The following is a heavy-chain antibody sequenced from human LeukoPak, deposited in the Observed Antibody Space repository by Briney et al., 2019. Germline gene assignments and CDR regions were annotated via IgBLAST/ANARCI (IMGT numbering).Heavy chain of an antibody. J-gene: IGHJ5*02. CDR1: GFTFSSYG. D-gene: IGHD4-17*01. CDR3: AREVTTVTDVWFDP. V-gene: IGHV3-33*01. Sequence: GGSLRLSCAASGFTFSSYGMHWVRQAPGKGLEWVAVIWYDGSNKYYADSVKGRFTISRDNSKNTLYLQMNSLRVEDTAVYYCAREVTTVTDVWFDPWGQGTLVTVSS. CDR2: IWYDGSNK.